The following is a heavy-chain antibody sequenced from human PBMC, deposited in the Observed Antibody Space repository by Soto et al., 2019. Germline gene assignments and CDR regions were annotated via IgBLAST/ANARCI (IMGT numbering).Heavy chain of an antibody. CDR3: ANEQISGSYQPSWVQH. CDR1: GFTFSSYG. D-gene: IGHD1-26*01. Sequence: GGSLRLSCAASGFTFSSYGMHWVRQAPGKGLEWVAVISYDGSNKYYADSVKGRFTISRGNSKNTLYLQMNSLRAEDTAVYYCANEQISGSYQPSWVQHWDQGTMVTLSA. CDR2: ISYDGSNK. J-gene: IGHJ1*01. V-gene: IGHV3-30*18.